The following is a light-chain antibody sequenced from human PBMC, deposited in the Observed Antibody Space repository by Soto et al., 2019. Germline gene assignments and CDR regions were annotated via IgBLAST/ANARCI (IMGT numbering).Light chain of an antibody. CDR1: QSVSIY. V-gene: IGKV3-11*01. CDR2: DAS. CDR3: QQRSNSPPWIT. J-gene: IGKJ5*01. Sequence: EIVLTQSPSTLSLSPGERATLSCRASQSVSIYLAWYQQKPGQAPRLLIYDASNRATGIPARFSGGGSGTDFTLTISSLEPEDSAVYYCQQRSNSPPWITFGQGTRWRL.